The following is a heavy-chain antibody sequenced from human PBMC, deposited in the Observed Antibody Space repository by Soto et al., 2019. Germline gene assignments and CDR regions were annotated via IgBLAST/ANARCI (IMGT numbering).Heavy chain of an antibody. CDR1: GGSISSYY. CDR3: ARGSGYSYGYSFDY. Sequence: SETLSLTCTVSGGSISSYYWSWIRQPPGKGLEWIGYIYYSGSTNYNPSLKSRVTISVDTSKNQFSLKLSSVTAADTAVYYCARGSGYSYGYSFDYWGQGTLVTVSS. V-gene: IGHV4-59*01. CDR2: IYYSGST. J-gene: IGHJ4*02. D-gene: IGHD5-18*01.